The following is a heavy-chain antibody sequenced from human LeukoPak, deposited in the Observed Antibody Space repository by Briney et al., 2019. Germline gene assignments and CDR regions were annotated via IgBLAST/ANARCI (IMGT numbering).Heavy chain of an antibody. CDR1: GGTFSSYA. V-gene: IGHV1-69*13. J-gene: IGHJ5*02. CDR3: AREAQEGYCSSTSCPFGP. CDR2: IIPIFSTA. D-gene: IGHD2-2*01. Sequence: ASVKVSCKASGGTFSSYAISWARQAPGQGLEWMGGIIPIFSTANYAQKFQGRVTITADESTSTAYMELSSLRSEDTAVYYCAREAQEGYCSSTSCPFGPWGQGTLVTVSS.